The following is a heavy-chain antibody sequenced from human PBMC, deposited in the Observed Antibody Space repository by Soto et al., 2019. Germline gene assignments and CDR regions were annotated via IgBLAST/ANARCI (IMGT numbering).Heavy chain of an antibody. D-gene: IGHD3-16*02. Sequence: SETLSLTCAVSGGSISSSNWWSWVRQPPGKGLEWIGEIYHSGSTNYNPSLKSRVTISVDKSKNQFSLKLSSVTAADTAVYYCASAPYDYVWGSYRYGMDVWGQGTTVTVSS. V-gene: IGHV4-4*02. CDR1: GGSISSSNW. CDR2: IYHSGST. CDR3: ASAPYDYVWGSYRYGMDV. J-gene: IGHJ6*02.